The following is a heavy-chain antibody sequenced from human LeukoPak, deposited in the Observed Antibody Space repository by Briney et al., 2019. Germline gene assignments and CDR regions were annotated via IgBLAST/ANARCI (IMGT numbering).Heavy chain of an antibody. CDR1: GGSISSYH. J-gene: IGHJ5*02. CDR3: ARVLYDSSGYYYGARNWFDP. Sequence: PSETLSLTCTVSGGSISSYHWSWIRQSAGKGLEWIGRIYTSGSTNYNPSLKSRVTMSVDTSKNQFSLKLSSVTAADTAVYYCARVLYDSSGYYYGARNWFDPWGQGTLVTVSS. V-gene: IGHV4-4*07. D-gene: IGHD3-22*01. CDR2: IYTSGST.